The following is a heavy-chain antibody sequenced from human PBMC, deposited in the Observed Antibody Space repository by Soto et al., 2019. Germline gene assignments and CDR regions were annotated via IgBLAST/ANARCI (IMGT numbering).Heavy chain of an antibody. Sequence: GGSLRLSCAASGFTCSRYGMHWVRQAPGKGLECVSSISSSTNYIYYADSMKARFTISRDNYKNTLYLHMNSLSAEDTAVYYCAKDRGVSGLSFQHWGQGTLVTVSS. CDR1: GFTCSRYG. CDR3: AKDRGVSGLSFQH. D-gene: IGHD3-10*01. CDR2: ISSSTNYI. J-gene: IGHJ1*01. V-gene: IGHV3-21*04.